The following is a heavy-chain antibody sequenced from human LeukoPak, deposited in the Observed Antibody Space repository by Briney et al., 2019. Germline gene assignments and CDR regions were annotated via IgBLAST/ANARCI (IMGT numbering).Heavy chain of an antibody. CDR3: ARDDYGDTT. V-gene: IGHV4-34*01. D-gene: IGHD4-17*01. CDR1: GGSFSGYY. CDR2: INHSGST. Sequence: SETLSLTCAVYGGSFSGYYWSWIRQPPGKGLEWIGEINHSGSTNYNPSLKSRVTISVDTSKNQFSLKLSSVTAADTAVYYCARDDYGDTTWSQGTLVTVSS. J-gene: IGHJ5*02.